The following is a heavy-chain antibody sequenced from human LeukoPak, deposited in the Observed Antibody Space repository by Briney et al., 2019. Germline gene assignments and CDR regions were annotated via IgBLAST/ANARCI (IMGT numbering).Heavy chain of an antibody. CDR2: IIPIFGTA. V-gene: IGHV1-69*06. CDR1: GGTFSSYA. Sequence: SVKVSCKASGGTFSSYAISWVRQAPGQGLEWMGGIIPIFGTANYAQKFQGRVTITADKSTSTAYMELSSPRSEDTAVYYCARDCSGGSCYGAWGQGTLVTVSS. J-gene: IGHJ4*02. D-gene: IGHD2-15*01. CDR3: ARDCSGGSCYGA.